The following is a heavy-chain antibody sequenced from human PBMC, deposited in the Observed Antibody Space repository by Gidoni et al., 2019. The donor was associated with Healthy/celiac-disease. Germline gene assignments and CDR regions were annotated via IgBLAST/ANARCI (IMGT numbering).Heavy chain of an antibody. CDR2: LNHSGRP. CDR1: GGSFSGYY. V-gene: IGHV4-34*01. CDR3: ARGPYYYDSSGQNYPSAFDY. D-gene: IGHD3-22*01. J-gene: IGHJ4*02. Sequence: QVQLQQWGAGLLKPSETLSLTCAVYGGSFSGYYWSWIRQPPGKGLEWMGELNHSGRPNYNPSLKSRVTISVDTSKNQFSLKLSSVTAADTAVYYCARGPYYYDSSGQNYPSAFDYWGQGTLVTVSS.